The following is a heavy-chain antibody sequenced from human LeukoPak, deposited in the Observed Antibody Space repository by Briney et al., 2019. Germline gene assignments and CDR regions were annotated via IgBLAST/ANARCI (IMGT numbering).Heavy chain of an antibody. CDR1: GGSISSGSYY. D-gene: IGHD6-6*01. CDR3: ARESEYSSSNYYYYGMDV. J-gene: IGHJ6*02. V-gene: IGHV4-61*02. CDR2: IYTSGST. Sequence: SQTLSLTCTVSGGSISSGSYYWSWIRQPAGKGLEWIGRIYTSGSTNYNPSLKSRVTTSVDTSKNQFSLKLSSVTAADTAVYYCARESEYSSSNYYYYGMDVWGQGTTVTVSS.